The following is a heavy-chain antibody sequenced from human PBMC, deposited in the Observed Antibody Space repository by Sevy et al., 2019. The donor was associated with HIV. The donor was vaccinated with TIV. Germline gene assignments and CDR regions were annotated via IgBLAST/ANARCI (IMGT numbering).Heavy chain of an antibody. Sequence: GGSLRLSCAASGFTVSSNYMSWVRQAPGKGLEWVSVIYCGGSTYYADSVKGRFTISRDNSKNTLYLQMNSLRAEDTAVYYCAREVDGAFDYWGQGTLVTVSS. D-gene: IGHD2-8*01. CDR3: AREVDGAFDY. V-gene: IGHV3-53*01. CDR1: GFTVSSNY. J-gene: IGHJ4*02. CDR2: IYCGGST.